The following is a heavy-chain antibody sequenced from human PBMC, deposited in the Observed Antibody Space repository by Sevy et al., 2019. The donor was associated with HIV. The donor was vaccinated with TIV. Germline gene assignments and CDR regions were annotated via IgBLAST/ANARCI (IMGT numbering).Heavy chain of an antibody. CDR1: GFTFDDYA. D-gene: IGHD5-18*01. V-gene: IGHV3-9*01. J-gene: IGHJ4*02. CDR3: SKCSPRLFGYSCPFDY. Sequence: GGSLRLSCAASGFTFDDYAMHWVRQAPGKGLEWVSGISCNSGSIGYADSVKGRFTISRDNAKNSLYLQMNSLRAEDTALSYWSKCSPRLFGYSCPFDYWGQGTLVTVSS. CDR2: ISCNSGSI.